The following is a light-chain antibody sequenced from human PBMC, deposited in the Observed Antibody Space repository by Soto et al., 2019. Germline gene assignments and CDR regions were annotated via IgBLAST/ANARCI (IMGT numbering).Light chain of an antibody. CDR2: STS. CDR1: TGAVTSDYH. CDR3: LLFYSDSRLWV. J-gene: IGLJ3*02. Sequence: QTVVTQEPSLTVSPGGTVTLTCASTTGAVTSDYHPNWFQQKPGQAPRALIYSTSNKHSWTPARFSGSLLGGKAALTLSYVQPEDEAEYYCLLFYSDSRLWVFGGGAKLTVL. V-gene: IGLV7-43*01.